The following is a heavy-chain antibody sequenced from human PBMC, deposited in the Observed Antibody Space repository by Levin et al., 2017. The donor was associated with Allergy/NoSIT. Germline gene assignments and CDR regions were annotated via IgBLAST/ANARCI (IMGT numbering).Heavy chain of an antibody. CDR2: IHNSGST. Sequence: LRLSCTGSGGSITSGAYYLNWIRQHPGEGLEWIGYIHNSGSTYYNPSLKSRVTISVDPSKNQFSLKLSSMTAADTAVYYCARNAGGDGSGWGTYWGQGTLVTVSS. CDR3: ARNAGGDGSGWGTY. J-gene: IGHJ4*02. D-gene: IGHD3-22*01. V-gene: IGHV4-31*03. CDR1: GGSITSGAYY.